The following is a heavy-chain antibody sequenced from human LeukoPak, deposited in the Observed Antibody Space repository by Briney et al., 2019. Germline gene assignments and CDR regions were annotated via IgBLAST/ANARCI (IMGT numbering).Heavy chain of an antibody. CDR2: ISAYNGNT. D-gene: IGHD6-13*01. CDR3: ATVGIAAAGTGYYYYMDV. J-gene: IGHJ6*03. V-gene: IGHV1-18*01. Sequence: ASVKVSCKASGYTFTSYGISWVRQAPGQGLEWMGWISAYNGNTNYAQRLQGRVTVTTDTSTSTAYMELRSLRSDDTAVYYCATVGIAAAGTGYYYYMDVWGKGTTVTVSS. CDR1: GYTFTSYG.